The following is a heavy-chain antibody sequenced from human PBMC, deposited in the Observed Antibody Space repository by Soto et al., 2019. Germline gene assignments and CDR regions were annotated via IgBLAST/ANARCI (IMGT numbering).Heavy chain of an antibody. CDR1: GFTFSSYG. CDR3: AKDYDSSGYPDWYFDL. V-gene: IGHV3-30*18. D-gene: IGHD3-22*01. CDR2: ISYDGSNK. J-gene: IGHJ2*01. Sequence: QVQLVESGGGVVQPGRSLRLSCAASGFTFSSYGMHWVRQAPGKGLEWVAVISYDGSNKHYADSVKGRFTISRDNSKNTLYLQMNSLRAEDTAVYYCAKDYDSSGYPDWYFDLWGRGTLVTVSS.